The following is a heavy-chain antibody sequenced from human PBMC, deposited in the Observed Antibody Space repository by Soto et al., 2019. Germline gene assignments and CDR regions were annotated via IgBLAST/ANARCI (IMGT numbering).Heavy chain of an antibody. CDR1: GFTFSSYA. J-gene: IGHJ3*02. D-gene: IGHD1-26*01. CDR3: VIKGGRMWENDFDI. V-gene: IGHV3-64D*09. Sequence: GGSLRLSCSASGFTFSSYAMHWVRQAPGKGLEYVSAISSNGGSTYYADSVKGRFTISRDNSKNTLYLQMIRLRAEDTAVYYCVIKGGRMWENDFDIWGQGTLVTVSS. CDR2: ISSNGGST.